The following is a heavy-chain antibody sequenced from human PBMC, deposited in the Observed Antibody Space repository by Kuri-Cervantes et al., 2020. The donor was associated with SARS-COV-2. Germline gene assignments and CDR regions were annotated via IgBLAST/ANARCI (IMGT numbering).Heavy chain of an antibody. D-gene: IGHD4-17*01. CDR1: GGSISSYY. Sequence: SETLSLTCTVSGGSISSYYWSWIRQPPGKGLEWIGYIYYSGSTNYNPSLKSRVTISVDTSKNQFSLKLSSVTAADTAVYYCARDQIRGDYGLPYGMDVWGQGTTVTVSS. V-gene: IGHV4-59*01. J-gene: IGHJ6*02. CDR3: ARDQIRGDYGLPYGMDV. CDR2: IYYSGST.